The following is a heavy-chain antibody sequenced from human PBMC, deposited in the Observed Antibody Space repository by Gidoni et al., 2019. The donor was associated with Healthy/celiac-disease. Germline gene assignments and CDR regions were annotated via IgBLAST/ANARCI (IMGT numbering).Heavy chain of an antibody. CDR1: GFTFRSYA. D-gene: IGHD5-12*01. V-gene: IGHV3-23*01. J-gene: IGHJ4*02. CDR3: AKAGGGYNKAPNDY. CDR2: ISGSGGST. Sequence: EVQLLESGGGLVQPGGSLRLSCAASGFTFRSYAMSWVRQAPGKGLEWVSAISGSGGSTYYADSVKGRFTISRDNSKNTLYLQMNSLRAEDTAVYYCAKAGGGYNKAPNDYWGQGTLVTVSS.